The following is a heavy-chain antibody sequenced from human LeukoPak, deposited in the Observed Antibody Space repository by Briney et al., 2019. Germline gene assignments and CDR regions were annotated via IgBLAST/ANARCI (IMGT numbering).Heavy chain of an antibody. J-gene: IGHJ3*02. D-gene: IGHD3-10*01. CDR2: IYHSGST. V-gene: IGHV4-38-2*01. CDR1: GYSISSGYY. CDR3: ARVGYGSGSYYNNAFDI. Sequence: SETLSLTCAVSGYSISSGYYWGWIRQPPGKGLEWIGSIYHSGSTYYNPSLKSRVTISVDTSKNQFSLKLSSVTAADTAVYYCARVGYGSGSYYNNAFDIWGQGTMVTVSS.